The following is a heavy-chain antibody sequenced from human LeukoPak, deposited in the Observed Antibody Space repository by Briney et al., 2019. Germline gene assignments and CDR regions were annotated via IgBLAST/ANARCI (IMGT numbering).Heavy chain of an antibody. CDR2: ISYDGSNK. V-gene: IGHV3-30*18. Sequence: PGGSLRLSCAASGFTFSSYGMHWVRQAPGKGLEWVAVISYDGSNKYYADSVKGRFTISRGNSKNTLYLQMNSLRAEDTAVYYCAKTYYDILTGYGDAFDIWGQGTMVTVSS. D-gene: IGHD3-9*01. J-gene: IGHJ3*02. CDR1: GFTFSSYG. CDR3: AKTYYDILTGYGDAFDI.